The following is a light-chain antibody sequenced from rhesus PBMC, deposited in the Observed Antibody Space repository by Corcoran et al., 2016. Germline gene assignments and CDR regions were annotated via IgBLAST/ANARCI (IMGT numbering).Light chain of an antibody. Sequence: EIVMTQSPATLSLSPGETATISCRTSQSVSSYVAWYQQKPGQAPRLLIYGASSRATGIPERLSGSGSGNDFALTISSLEPEDFAVYYCQETSNLTWTFGQGTKVEIK. J-gene: IGKJ1*01. CDR1: QSVSSY. V-gene: IGKV3-31*02. CDR2: GAS. CDR3: QETSNLTWT.